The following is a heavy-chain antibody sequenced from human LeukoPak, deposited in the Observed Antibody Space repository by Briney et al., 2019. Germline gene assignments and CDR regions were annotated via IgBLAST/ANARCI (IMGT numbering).Heavy chain of an antibody. D-gene: IGHD2-2*01. V-gene: IGHV3-7*04. CDR2: INKDGGEK. CDR1: GFTFSNYR. CDR3: SRAIGDIFLVPATMDHFYFYMDV. J-gene: IGHJ6*03. Sequence: GGSLRLSCAASGFTFSNYRMSCVRQAPGKGLEWVANINKDGGEKYYADSVKGRFTVSRDNAKNSVYLQMNSLRAEDTAVFYCSRAIGDIFLVPATMDHFYFYMDVWGKGTTVTVSS.